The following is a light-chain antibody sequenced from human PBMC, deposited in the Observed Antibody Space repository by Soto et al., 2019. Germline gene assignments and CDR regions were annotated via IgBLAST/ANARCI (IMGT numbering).Light chain of an antibody. J-gene: IGLJ2*01. Sequence: QSVLTQPPSVSGAPGQRVTISCTGSSSNSGAGYDVHWYQQLPGTAPKLLIYSNSNRPSGVPDRFSGSKSGTSASLAITGLQAEVEADYYCQSYDSSLSGSVVFGGGTKLTVL. CDR1: SSNSGAGYD. CDR2: SNS. V-gene: IGLV1-40*01. CDR3: QSYDSSLSGSVV.